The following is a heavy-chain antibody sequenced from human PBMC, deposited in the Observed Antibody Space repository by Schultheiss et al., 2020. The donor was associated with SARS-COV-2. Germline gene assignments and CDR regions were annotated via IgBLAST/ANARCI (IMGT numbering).Heavy chain of an antibody. V-gene: IGHV4-59*12. Sequence: SETLSLTCTVSGGSISSYYWSWIRQPPGKGLEWIGYIYYSGSTYYNPSLKSRVTISVDTSKNQFSLKLSSVTAADTAVYYCARLGQALGIDYWGQGTLVTVSS. CDR2: IYYSGST. D-gene: IGHD1-26*01. CDR3: ARLGQALGIDY. CDR1: GGSISSYY. J-gene: IGHJ4*02.